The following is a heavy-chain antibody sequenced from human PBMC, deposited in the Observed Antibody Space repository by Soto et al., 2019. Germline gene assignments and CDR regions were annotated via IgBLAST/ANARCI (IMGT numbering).Heavy chain of an antibody. CDR2: ISYDGTNT. V-gene: IGHV3-30*03. J-gene: IGHJ4*02. CDR3: ARDGEAKQWLRYFDY. D-gene: IGHD6-19*01. Sequence: QVQLVESGGGVVQPGRSLRLSCAASGFTFTTYAMHWVRQAPGRGLEYVAIISYDGTNTYYANSVKGRFTFSRDNSKNTLYLQVNTLRAEDTAVYYCARDGEAKQWLRYFDYWGQGTLVTVSS. CDR1: GFTFTTYA.